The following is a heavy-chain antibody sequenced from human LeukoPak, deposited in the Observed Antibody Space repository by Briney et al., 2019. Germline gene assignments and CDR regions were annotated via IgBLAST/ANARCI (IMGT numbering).Heavy chain of an antibody. V-gene: IGHV4-34*01. CDR2: INHRGST. CDR3: ARGVVPAALNPISPYYYYYYMDV. D-gene: IGHD2-2*01. J-gene: IGHJ6*03. CDR1: GGSFSGYY. Sequence: PSETLSLTCAVYGGSFSGYYWSWIRQPPGKGPEWIGEINHRGSTNYNPSLKSRVTISVDTSKNQFSLKLSSVTAADTAVYYCARGVVPAALNPISPYYYYYYMDVWGKGTTVSVSS.